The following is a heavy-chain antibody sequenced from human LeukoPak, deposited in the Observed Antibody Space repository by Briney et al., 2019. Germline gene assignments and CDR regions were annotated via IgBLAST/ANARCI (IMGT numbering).Heavy chain of an antibody. Sequence: GGSLRLSCAASGFTFSSYEMNWVRQAPGKGLEWVSYISSSGSTIYYADSVKGRFTISRDNAKNSLYLQMNSPRAEDTAVYYCARGALEWLLSYYFDYWGQGTLVTVSS. CDR2: ISSSGSTI. V-gene: IGHV3-48*03. D-gene: IGHD3-3*01. J-gene: IGHJ4*02. CDR3: ARGALEWLLSYYFDY. CDR1: GFTFSSYE.